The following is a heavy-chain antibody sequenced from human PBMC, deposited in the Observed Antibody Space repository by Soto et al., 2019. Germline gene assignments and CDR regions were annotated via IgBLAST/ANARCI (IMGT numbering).Heavy chain of an antibody. D-gene: IGHD2-15*01. J-gene: IGHJ6*03. CDR2: IKQDGSEK. Sequence: GGSLRLSCAATGFTFSTYSMVWLRRAPGRGLEWVANIKQDGSEKYYVDSVKGRFTISRDNAKNSLYLQMNSLRAEDTAVYYCARCGGAAGSYYYYYYMDVWGKGTTVTVSS. V-gene: IGHV3-7*01. CDR1: GFTFSTYS. CDR3: ARCGGAAGSYYYYYYMDV.